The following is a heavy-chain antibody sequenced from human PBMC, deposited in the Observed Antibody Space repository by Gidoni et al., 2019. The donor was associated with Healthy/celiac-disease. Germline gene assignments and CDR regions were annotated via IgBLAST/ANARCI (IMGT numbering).Heavy chain of an antibody. D-gene: IGHD2-2*01. CDR1: GGTFSSYA. Sequence: QVQLVQSGAEVKKPGSSVKVSCKASGGTFSSYAISWVRQAPGQGREWMGGRKPILGTANYAQKFQGRVTITADESTSTAYMELSSLRSEDTAVYYCARPGEYQLGGMDVWGQGTTVTVSS. V-gene: IGHV1-69*01. CDR2: RKPILGTA. J-gene: IGHJ6*02. CDR3: ARPGEYQLGGMDV.